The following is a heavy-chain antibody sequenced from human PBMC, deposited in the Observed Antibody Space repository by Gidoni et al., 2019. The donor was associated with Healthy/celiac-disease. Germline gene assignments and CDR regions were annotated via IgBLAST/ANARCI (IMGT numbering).Heavy chain of an antibody. CDR3: AKRLSNWGSDYYYGMDV. Sequence: EVQLLESGGGLVQPGGSLRLSCAASGFTFSSYAMSWVRQAPGKGLEWVSAISGSGGSTYYADPVKGRFTISRDNSKNTLYLQMNSLRAEDTAVYYCAKRLSNWGSDYYYGMDVWGQGTTVTVSS. J-gene: IGHJ6*02. V-gene: IGHV3-23*01. D-gene: IGHD7-27*01. CDR2: ISGSGGST. CDR1: GFTFSSYA.